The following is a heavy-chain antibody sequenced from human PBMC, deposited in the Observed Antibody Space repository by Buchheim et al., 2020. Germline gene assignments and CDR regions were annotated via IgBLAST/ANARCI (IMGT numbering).Heavy chain of an antibody. J-gene: IGHJ5*02. CDR1: GYIFTDYY. CDR3: AKVGRPAVAAGTGWFDP. Sequence: QVQLVQSGAEVKTPGASVKVSCTASGYIFTDYYIHWMRQAPGQGLEWMGRINPNSGGKTYAQKFQGRVTMTRDTSISAAYMELSSLRSDDTAVYYCAKVGRPAVAAGTGWFDPWGQGTL. V-gene: IGHV1-2*06. D-gene: IGHD6-13*01. CDR2: INPNSGGK.